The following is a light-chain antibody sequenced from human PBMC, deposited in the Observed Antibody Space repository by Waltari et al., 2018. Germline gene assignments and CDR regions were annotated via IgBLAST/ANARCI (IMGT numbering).Light chain of an antibody. CDR2: EVS. CDR1: SRDIGDYNF. Sequence: QSALTQPPSASGSPGQSVTISCTGTSRDIGDYNFVSWYQQHPGKAPKLMIYEVSKRPSGVPDRFSGSKSGYMASLTVSGLQAEDEAEYYCSSYGGRNNLIFGGGTKLTVL. CDR3: SSYGGRNNLI. J-gene: IGLJ2*01. V-gene: IGLV2-8*01.